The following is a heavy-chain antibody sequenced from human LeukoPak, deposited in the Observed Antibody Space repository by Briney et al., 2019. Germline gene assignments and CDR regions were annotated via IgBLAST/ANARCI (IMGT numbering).Heavy chain of an antibody. D-gene: IGHD1-1*01. V-gene: IGHV4-39*07. CDR3: ARDTPELTTYYYYYMDV. Sequence: PSETLSLTCTVSGGSISSSSYYWGWIRQPPGKGLEWIGSIYHSGSTYYNPSLKSRVTISVDTSKNQFSLKLSSVTAADTAVYYCARDTPELTTYYYYYMDVWGKGTTVTISS. CDR2: IYHSGST. CDR1: GGSISSSSYY. J-gene: IGHJ6*03.